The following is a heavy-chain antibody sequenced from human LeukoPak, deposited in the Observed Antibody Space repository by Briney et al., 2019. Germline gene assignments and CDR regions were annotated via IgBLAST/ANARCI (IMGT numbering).Heavy chain of an antibody. CDR3: ARLATINTVTTARYWYSDL. J-gene: IGHJ2*01. CDR1: SGSISSSSYY. Sequence: PSETLSLTCTVSSGSISSSSYYWGWIRQPPGKGLEWIGSSYYSGSTYYNPSLKSRVTISVDTSKNQFSLKLSSVTAADTAVYFCARLATINTVTTARYWYSDLWGRGTLVTVSS. CDR2: SYYSGST. D-gene: IGHD4-17*01. V-gene: IGHV4-39*01.